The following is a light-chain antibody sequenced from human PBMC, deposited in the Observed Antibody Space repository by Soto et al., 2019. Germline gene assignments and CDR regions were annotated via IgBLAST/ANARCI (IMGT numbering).Light chain of an antibody. CDR3: SSYTSSSTWV. CDR2: EVS. V-gene: IGLV2-14*01. J-gene: IGLJ3*02. CDR1: SSDVGGYNY. Sequence: QSVLTQPASVSGSPGQSITISCTGTSSDVGGYNYVSWYQQHPGKAPKLMIYEVSNRPSGVSNRFSGSKSGHTASLTISGLQAEDEADYYCSSYTSSSTWVFGGGTKLTVL.